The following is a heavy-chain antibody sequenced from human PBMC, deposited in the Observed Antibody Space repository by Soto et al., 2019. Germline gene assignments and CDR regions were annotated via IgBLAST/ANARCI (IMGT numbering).Heavy chain of an antibody. CDR1: GGSFSGYY. V-gene: IGHV4-34*01. CDR2: INHSGST. Sequence: PSETLSLTCAVYGGSFSGYYWSWIRQPPGKGLEWIGEINHSGSTNYNPSLKSRVTISVDTSKNQFSLKLSSVTAADTAVYYCARGVAAAGNLRVLFDYWGQGTLVTVPS. D-gene: IGHD6-13*01. J-gene: IGHJ4*02. CDR3: ARGVAAAGNLRVLFDY.